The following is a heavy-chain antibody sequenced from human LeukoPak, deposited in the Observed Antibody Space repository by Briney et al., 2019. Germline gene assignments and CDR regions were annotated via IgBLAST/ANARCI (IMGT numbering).Heavy chain of an antibody. CDR1: GYTFTGYY. V-gene: IGHV1-2*02. CDR2: INPNSGGT. J-gene: IGHJ4*02. CDR3: ARERLYCSDTRCFLDY. Sequence: ASVKVSCKASGYTFTGYYMHWVRQAPGQGLEWMGWINPNSGGTNYAQKFQGRVTMTRDTSISTAYMELTGLRSDDTAVYYCARERLYCSDTRCFLDYWGQGTLVAVSS. D-gene: IGHD2-2*01.